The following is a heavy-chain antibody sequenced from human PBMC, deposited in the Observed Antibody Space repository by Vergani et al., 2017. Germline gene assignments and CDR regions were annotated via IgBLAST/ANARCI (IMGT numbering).Heavy chain of an antibody. J-gene: IGHJ4*02. CDR1: GGSFSGYY. CDR2: INHSGST. Sequence: QVQLQESGAGLLKPSETLSLTCAVYGGSFSGYYWSWIRQPPGKGLEWIGEINHSGSTNYNPSLKSRVTISVDTSKNQFSLKLSSVTAADTAVYYCARGIAVAGTSSPRLVYYFDYWGQGTLVTVSS. CDR3: ARGIAVAGTSSPRLVYYFDY. V-gene: IGHV4-34*01. D-gene: IGHD6-19*01.